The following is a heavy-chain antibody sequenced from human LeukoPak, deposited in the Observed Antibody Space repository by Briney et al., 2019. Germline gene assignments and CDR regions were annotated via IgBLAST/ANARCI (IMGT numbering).Heavy chain of an antibody. CDR2: ISWDGGST. CDR3: AKDVDGDYHYFDY. D-gene: IGHD4-17*01. V-gene: IGHV3-43D*03. Sequence: GGSLRLSCAASGFTFDDYAMHWVRQAPGKGLEWVSLISWDGGSTYYADSVKGRFTISRDNSKNSLYLQMSSLRAEDTALYYCAKDVDGDYHYFDYWGQGTLVTVSS. J-gene: IGHJ4*02. CDR1: GFTFDDYA.